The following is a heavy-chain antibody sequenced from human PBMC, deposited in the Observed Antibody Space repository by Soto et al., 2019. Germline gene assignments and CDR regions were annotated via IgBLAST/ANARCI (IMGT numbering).Heavy chain of an antibody. CDR1: GGSISSSNW. CDR3: AREHVAYYYGMDV. D-gene: IGHD5-12*01. J-gene: IGHJ6*02. Sequence: SETLSLTCAVSGGSISSSNWWSRVRQPPGKGLEWIGEIYHSGSTNYNPSLKSRVTISVDKSKNQFSLKLSSVTAADTAVYYCAREHVAYYYGMDVWGQGTTVTVSS. V-gene: IGHV4-4*02. CDR2: IYHSGST.